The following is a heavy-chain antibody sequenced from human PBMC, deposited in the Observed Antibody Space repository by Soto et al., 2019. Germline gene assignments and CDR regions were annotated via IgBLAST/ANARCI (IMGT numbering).Heavy chain of an antibody. CDR1: GGPFGGYY. D-gene: IGHD1-26*01. Sequence: QVQLQQWGAGLLRPSETLSLTCAISGGPFGGYYWSWIRQPPGKGLEWIGEINHSGSATYNPSLTSRVTISLDRSNNQFSLKMNSVTAADTAVYYCATDGSGRNYYSYGMDVWGRGTTVTVSS. CDR2: INHSGSA. V-gene: IGHV4-34*01. CDR3: ATDGSGRNYYSYGMDV. J-gene: IGHJ6*02.